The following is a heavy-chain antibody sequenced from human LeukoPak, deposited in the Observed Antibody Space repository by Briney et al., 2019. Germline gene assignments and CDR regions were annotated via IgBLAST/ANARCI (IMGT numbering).Heavy chain of an antibody. CDR3: ARGVGMAVAGTRADY. CDR2: IYYSGST. V-gene: IGHV4-39*01. J-gene: IGHJ4*02. D-gene: IGHD6-19*01. CDR1: GGSIRNSSFY. Sequence: PSEILSLTCAVSGGSIRNSSFYWGWIRQPPGKGLEWIGSIYYSGSTYYNPSLKSRVTISVDTSKNQFSLKLSSVTAADTAVFYCARGVGMAVAGTRADYWGRGTLVTVSS.